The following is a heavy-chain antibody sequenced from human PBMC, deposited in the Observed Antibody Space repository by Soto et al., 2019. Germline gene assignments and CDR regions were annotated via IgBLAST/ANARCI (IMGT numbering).Heavy chain of an antibody. CDR2: IWYDGSNK. V-gene: IGHV3-33*01. J-gene: IGHJ5*02. CDR3: ARVIAVAGNNWFDP. CDR1: GFTFSSYG. Sequence: GGSLRLSCAASGFTFSSYGMHWVRQAPGKGLEWVAVIWYDGSNKYYADSVKGRFTISGDNSKNTLYLQMNSLRAEDTAVYYCARVIAVAGNNWFDPWGQGTLVTVSS. D-gene: IGHD6-19*01.